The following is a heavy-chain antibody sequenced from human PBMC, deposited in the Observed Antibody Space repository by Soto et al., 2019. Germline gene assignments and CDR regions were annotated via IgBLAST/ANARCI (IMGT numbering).Heavy chain of an antibody. V-gene: IGHV1-69*06. CDR3: ARLLGYSDRRGVNYFDY. CDR2: IIPIFGTA. CDR1: GGTFSSYA. Sequence: ASVKVSCKAAGGTFSSYAISWVRQAPGQGLEWMGGIIPIFGTANYAQKFQGRVTITADKSTSTAYMELSSLRSEDTAVYYCARLLGYSDRRGVNYFDYWGQGTLVTVSS. D-gene: IGHD3-22*01. J-gene: IGHJ4*02.